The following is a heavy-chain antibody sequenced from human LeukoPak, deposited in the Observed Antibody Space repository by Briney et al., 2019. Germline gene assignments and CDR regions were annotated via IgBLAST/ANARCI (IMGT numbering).Heavy chain of an antibody. J-gene: IGHJ4*02. Sequence: GGSLRLSCAAPGFTVSNNCMSWVRQAPGKGLEWVSVIHSGGTTNYADSVQGRFTISRDNSKTTVYLHMNSLRAEDTAVYYCARDSDSGYGPFASWGQGTLVTVSS. CDR2: IHSGGTT. V-gene: IGHV3-53*01. CDR1: GFTVSNNC. CDR3: ARDSDSGYGPFAS. D-gene: IGHD5-12*01.